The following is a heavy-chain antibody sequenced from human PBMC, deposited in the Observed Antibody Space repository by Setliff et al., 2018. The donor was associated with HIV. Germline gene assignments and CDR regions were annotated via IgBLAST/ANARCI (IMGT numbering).Heavy chain of an antibody. D-gene: IGHD3-22*01. CDR1: GGSFSDYY. CDR2: ISSSSSTI. CDR3: ARPNYYDSSGSFDY. J-gene: IGHJ4*02. V-gene: IGHV3-11*04. Sequence: LSLTCAVYGGSFSDYYWTWIRQSPGKGLEWVSSISSSSSTIYYADSVKGRFTISRDNAKNSLYLQMNSLRAEDTAVYYCARPNYYDSSGSFDYWGQGTLVTVS.